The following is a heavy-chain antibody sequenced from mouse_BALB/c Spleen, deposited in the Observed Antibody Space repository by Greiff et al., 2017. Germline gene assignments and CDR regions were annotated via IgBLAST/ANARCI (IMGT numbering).Heavy chain of an antibody. J-gene: IGHJ4*01. D-gene: IGHD1-1*01. CDR1: GYAFSSYW. V-gene: IGHV1-80*01. CDR2: IYPGDGDT. Sequence: QVQLQQSGAELVRPGSSVKISCKASGYAFSSYWMNWVKQRPGQGLEWIGQIYPGDGDTNYNGKFKGKATLTADKSSSTAYMQLSSLTAEDSAVYCCASGGGSYAMDYWGQGTSVTVSS. CDR3: ASGGGSYAMDY.